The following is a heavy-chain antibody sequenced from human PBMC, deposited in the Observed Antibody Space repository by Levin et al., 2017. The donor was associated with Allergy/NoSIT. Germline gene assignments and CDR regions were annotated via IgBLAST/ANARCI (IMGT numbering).Heavy chain of an antibody. CDR1: GFTFSSYA. J-gene: IGHJ1*01. D-gene: IGHD3-16*01. Sequence: HPGGSLRLSCAASGFTFSSYAMSWVRQAPGKGLEWVSAISGSGGSTYYADSVKGRFTISRDNSKNTLYLQMNSLRVEVTAVYYCANGGLKYFQHWGQGTLVTVSS. CDR3: ANGGLKYFQH. V-gene: IGHV3-23*01. CDR2: ISGSGGST.